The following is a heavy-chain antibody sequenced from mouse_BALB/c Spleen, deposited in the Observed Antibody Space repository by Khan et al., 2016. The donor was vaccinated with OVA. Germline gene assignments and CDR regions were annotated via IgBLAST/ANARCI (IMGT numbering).Heavy chain of an antibody. J-gene: IGHJ2*01. CDR2: INPYNDGA. V-gene: IGHV1S136*01. CDR1: GYTFTRYV. D-gene: IGHD2-14*01. CDR3: ARPGNRYERVFDY. Sequence: VRLQQSGPELVKPGASVKMSCKASGYTFTRYVMHWVKQKPGQGLEWIGYINPYNDGAKYNEKFKGKATLTSDKSSSTADMELNSLTSEDSAVYYCARPGNRYERVFDYWGQGTTLTVSS.